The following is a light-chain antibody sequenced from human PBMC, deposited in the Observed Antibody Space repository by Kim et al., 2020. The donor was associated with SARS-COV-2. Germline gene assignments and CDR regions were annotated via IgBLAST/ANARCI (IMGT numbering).Light chain of an antibody. CDR1: QSVSSSS. Sequence: SSGERATLSCRASQSVSSSSLAWYQHKPGQAPRRLIYGTANRATGIPDRFSCSGSETDCTLSISRLEPEDFAVFYCHQYDLPPWTFGQGTKVDIK. CDR3: HQYDLPPWT. J-gene: IGKJ1*01. V-gene: IGKV3-20*01. CDR2: GTA.